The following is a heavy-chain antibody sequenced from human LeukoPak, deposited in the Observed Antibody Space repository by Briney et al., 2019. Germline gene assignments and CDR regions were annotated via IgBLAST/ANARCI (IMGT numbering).Heavy chain of an antibody. CDR2: IYPGDSDT. V-gene: IGHV5-51*01. D-gene: IGHD2-2*01. J-gene: IGHJ4*02. Sequence: GESLKISCKGSGYTFSNYWIGWVRQMPGKGLEWMGIIYPGDSDTRYSPSFQGQVTISAGTSISTAYLQWSSLKASDTAMYYCARHTPPTSSVLHFDYWGQGSLVTVSS. CDR1: GYTFSNYW. CDR3: ARHTPPTSSVLHFDY.